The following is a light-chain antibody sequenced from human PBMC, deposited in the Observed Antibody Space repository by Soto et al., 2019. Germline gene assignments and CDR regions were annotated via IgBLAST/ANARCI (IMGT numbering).Light chain of an antibody. V-gene: IGKV3-20*01. CDR1: QSVRSSY. CDR2: GAS. Sequence: EIVLTQSPGTLSLSPGERATLSCRASQSVRSSYLAWYQQKPGQAPRQLIYGASSRATGIPDRFSGSGSGTDFTLTITRLEPEDFEVYYCQHYRTSFGGGTRVEIK. J-gene: IGKJ4*01. CDR3: QHYRTS.